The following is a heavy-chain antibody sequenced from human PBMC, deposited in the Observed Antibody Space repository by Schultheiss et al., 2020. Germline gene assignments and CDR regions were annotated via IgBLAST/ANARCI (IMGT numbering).Heavy chain of an antibody. CDR2: IYYSGST. Sequence: SETLSPTFSVSGGSISRSSYYCGWIRHLPGKGLEWIGSIYYSGSTYYNPSLKSRVIISVDTSKNQFSLKLSSVTAADTALYYCDRGSYGSGNGVSDYCGDVTLVTVSS. CDR1: GGSISRSSYY. D-gene: IGHD3-10*01. CDR3: DRGSYGSGNGVSDY. V-gene: IGHV4-39*07. J-gene: IGHJ4*01.